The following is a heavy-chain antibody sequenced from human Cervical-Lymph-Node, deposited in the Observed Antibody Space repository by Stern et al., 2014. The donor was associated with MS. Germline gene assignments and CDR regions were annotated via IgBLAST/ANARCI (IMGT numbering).Heavy chain of an antibody. CDR1: GFSFSDYY. V-gene: IGHV3-11*01. CDR3: ARDAEYDIWSGYFDY. D-gene: IGHD3-3*01. Sequence: VQLVESGGGLVKPGGSLTVSCAASGFSFSDYYMTWLRQAPGKGPEWEANIGRSGDNIYYADSVKGRFTISRDNAKNSLYLQMNSLRAEDTALYYCARDAEYDIWSGYFDYWGPGILVTVSP. CDR2: IGRSGDNI. J-gene: IGHJ4*02.